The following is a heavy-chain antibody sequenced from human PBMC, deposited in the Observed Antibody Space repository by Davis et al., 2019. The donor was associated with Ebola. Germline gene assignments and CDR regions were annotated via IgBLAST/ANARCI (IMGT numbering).Heavy chain of an antibody. J-gene: IGHJ4*02. V-gene: IGHV3-48*02. CDR2: ISSSSSTI. CDR3: ARAGWELLDY. Sequence: GESLKISCAASGFTFSSYSMNWVRQAPGKGLEWVSYISSSSSTIYYADSVKGRFTISRDNAKNSLYLQMNSLRDEDTAVYYCARAGWELLDYWGQGTLVTVSS. D-gene: IGHD1-26*01. CDR1: GFTFSSYS.